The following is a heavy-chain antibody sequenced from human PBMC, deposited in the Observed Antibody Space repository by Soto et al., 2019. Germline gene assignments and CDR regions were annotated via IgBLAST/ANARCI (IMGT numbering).Heavy chain of an antibody. CDR3: AREGITIFGVVIPPHGMDV. CDR1: GYTFTGYY. V-gene: IGHV1-2*04. CDR2: INPNSGGT. J-gene: IGHJ6*02. D-gene: IGHD3-3*01. Sequence: GASVKVSCKASGYTFTGYYMHWVRQAPGQGLEWMGWINPNSGGTNYAQKFQGWVTMTRDTSISTAYMELSRLRSDDTAVYYCAREGITIFGVVIPPHGMDVWGQGTTVTVSS.